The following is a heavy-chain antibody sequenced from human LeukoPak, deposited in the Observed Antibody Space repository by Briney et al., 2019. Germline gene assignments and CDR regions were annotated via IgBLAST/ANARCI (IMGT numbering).Heavy chain of an antibody. CDR1: GGSISPYY. V-gene: IGHV4-59*01. CDR3: AREYGGAYDY. J-gene: IGHJ4*02. CDR2: IYYSGST. Sequence: SENLSLTCTVSGGSISPYYWSWIRQSPGKGLEWVGYIYYSGSTNYNPSLKSRVTISVDTSKSQFSLKLSSVTAADTAIYYCAREYGGAYDYWGQGTLVTVSS. D-gene: IGHD4-23*01.